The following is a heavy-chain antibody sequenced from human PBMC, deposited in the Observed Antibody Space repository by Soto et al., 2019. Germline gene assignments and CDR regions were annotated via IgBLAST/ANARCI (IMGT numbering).Heavy chain of an antibody. D-gene: IGHD3-10*01. Sequence: GGSLRLSCTASGFTFSTYAMTWVRQAPGKGLEWVSAISSGGGPTYYADSVKGRFTISRDKSKNTLYLQMNSLRADDTAVYYCAKVSRFLDSGLIWGQGTLVTVSS. CDR3: AKVSRFLDSGLI. V-gene: IGHV3-23*01. J-gene: IGHJ4*03. CDR1: GFTFSTYA. CDR2: ISSGGGPT.